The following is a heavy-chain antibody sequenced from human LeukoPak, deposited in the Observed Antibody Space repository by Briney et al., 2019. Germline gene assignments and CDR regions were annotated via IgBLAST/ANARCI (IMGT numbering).Heavy chain of an antibody. Sequence: PGGSLRLSCAASRFTFSIYGMHWVRQAPGKGLDWVADIRYDGSNKQYADSVKGRFTISRDNSRNTLYLQMNSLRTEDTAVYHCAKTEGQLDWLYYWGQGTLVTVSS. CDR1: RFTFSIYG. CDR3: AKTEGQLDWLYY. CDR2: IRYDGSNK. D-gene: IGHD3-9*01. J-gene: IGHJ1*01. V-gene: IGHV3-30*02.